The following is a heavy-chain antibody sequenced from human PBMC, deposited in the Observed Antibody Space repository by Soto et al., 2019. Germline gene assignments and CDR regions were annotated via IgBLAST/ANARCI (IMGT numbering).Heavy chain of an antibody. V-gene: IGHV4-59*01. CDR2: IYYSGST. CDR1: GGSISSYY. CDR3: ARAWDYGDYVGPFDY. J-gene: IGHJ4*02. Sequence: SETLSLTCTVSGGSISSYYWSWIRQPPGKGLEWIGYIYYSGSTNYNPSLKSRVTISVDTSKNQFSLKLSSVTAADTAVYYCARAWDYGDYVGPFDYWGQGTLVTVSS. D-gene: IGHD4-17*01.